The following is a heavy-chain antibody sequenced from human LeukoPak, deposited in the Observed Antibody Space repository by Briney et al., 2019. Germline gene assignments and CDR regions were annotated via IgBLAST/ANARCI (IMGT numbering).Heavy chain of an antibody. CDR1: GGSISGYY. D-gene: IGHD2-2*01. V-gene: IGHV4-59*01. J-gene: IGHJ5*02. CDR3: ARSIVVVPAGLFDP. Sequence: SETLSLTCTVSGGSISGYYWSWIRQPPGKGLEWIGYIYYSGSTNYNPSLKSRVTISVDTSKNQFSLKLSSVTAADTAVYYCARSIVVVPAGLFDPWGQGTLVTVSS. CDR2: IYYSGST.